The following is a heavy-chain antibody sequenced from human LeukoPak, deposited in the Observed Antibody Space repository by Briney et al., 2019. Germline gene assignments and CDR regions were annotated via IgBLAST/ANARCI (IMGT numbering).Heavy chain of an antibody. Sequence: GASVKVSCKASGYSFTSYDVNWVRQATGQGLEWMGWMNTNSGYTVYAQKFQGRVTMTRDTSISTAYMELSSLISEDTAIYYYARGPTEQVVYDMDVWGQGTTVTVPS. CDR2: MNTNSGYT. J-gene: IGHJ6*02. CDR3: ARGPTEQVVYDMDV. CDR1: GYSFTSYD. V-gene: IGHV1-8*01. D-gene: IGHD6-13*01.